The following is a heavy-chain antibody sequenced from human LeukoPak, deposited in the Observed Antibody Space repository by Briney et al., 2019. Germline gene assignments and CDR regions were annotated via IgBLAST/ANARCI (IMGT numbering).Heavy chain of an antibody. CDR1: GYTFTSYD. D-gene: IGHD3-10*01. Sequence: ASVKVSCKASGYTFTSYDINWVRHATGQGIEWMGWMNPNSGNTGYAQKFQGRVTITRNTSISTAYMELSSLRSEDTAVYYCARGRAGSMDVWGKGTTVTVSS. J-gene: IGHJ6*04. V-gene: IGHV1-8*03. CDR2: MNPNSGNT. CDR3: ARGRAGSMDV.